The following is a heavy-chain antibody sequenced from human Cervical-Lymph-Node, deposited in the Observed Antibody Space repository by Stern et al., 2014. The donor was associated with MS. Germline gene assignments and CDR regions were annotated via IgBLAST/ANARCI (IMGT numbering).Heavy chain of an antibody. J-gene: IGHJ4*02. CDR2: IIPIFGTA. CDR1: GGTFSTDK. Sequence: VQLVESGSEAKKPGYSVKVSCKVSGGTFSTDKISWVRQAPGQGLEWMGAIIPIFGTADYAQRFQDRVTIIADESTSEVHMELSSLRSEDTGVYYCARLGSGYDSSYLDFWGQGTLVTVSS. D-gene: IGHD5-12*01. V-gene: IGHV1-69*01. CDR3: ARLGSGYDSSYLDF.